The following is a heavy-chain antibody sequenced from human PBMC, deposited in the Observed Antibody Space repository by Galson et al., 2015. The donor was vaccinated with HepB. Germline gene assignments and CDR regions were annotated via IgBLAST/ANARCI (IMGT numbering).Heavy chain of an antibody. CDR3: AKGRYSSSWGRGYYFDY. CDR1: GFTFSSYG. D-gene: IGHD6-13*01. J-gene: IGHJ4*02. Sequence: SLRLSCAASGFTFSSYGMHWVRQAPGKGLEWVAVISYDGSNKYYADSVKGRFIISRDNSKNTLYLQMNSLRAEDTAVYYCAKGRYSSSWGRGYYFDYWGQGTLVTVSS. V-gene: IGHV3-30*18. CDR2: ISYDGSNK.